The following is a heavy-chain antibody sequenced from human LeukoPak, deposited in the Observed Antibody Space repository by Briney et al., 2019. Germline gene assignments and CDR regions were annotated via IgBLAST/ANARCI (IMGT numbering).Heavy chain of an antibody. CDR1: GGSISSDSYY. V-gene: IGHV4-31*03. Sequence: SETLSLTCTVSGGSISSDSYYWSWIRHRPVLGLEWIGYVYYTGSTYYNPSLRSRISLSLDTSEKQISLRLTSVTATDSAVYYCARGLYDTSGYHFDYWGQGTLVTVSS. CDR3: ARGLYDTSGYHFDY. CDR2: VYYTGST. J-gene: IGHJ4*02. D-gene: IGHD3-22*01.